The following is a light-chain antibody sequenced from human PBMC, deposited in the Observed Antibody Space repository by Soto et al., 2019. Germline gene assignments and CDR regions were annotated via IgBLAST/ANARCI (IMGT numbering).Light chain of an antibody. J-gene: IGKJ4*01. V-gene: IGKV1-5*03. Sequence: DIQMTQSPSTLSASVGDRVTITCRASQSISSWLAWYQQKPGKAPKLLIYKASSLESGVPSRFSGWGSGTEFTLTISSLQPDDFATYYCQQYNSYSLTFGGGTKVEI. CDR1: QSISSW. CDR3: QQYNSYSLT. CDR2: KAS.